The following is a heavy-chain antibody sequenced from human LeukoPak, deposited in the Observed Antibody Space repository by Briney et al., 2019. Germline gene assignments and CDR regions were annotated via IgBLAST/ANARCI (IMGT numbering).Heavy chain of an antibody. J-gene: IGHJ5*02. CDR1: GFTFSDYY. CDR2: ISSSSSTM. D-gene: IGHD2-15*01. V-gene: IGHV3-11*04. CDR3: ARDLRYCSGGSCYYWFDP. Sequence: GGSLRLSCAASGFTFSDYYMSWIRQAPGKGLEWVSYISSSSSTMYYADSVKGRFTISRDNAKNSLYLQMNSLRAEDTAVYYCARDLRYCSGGSCYYWFDPWGQGTLVTVSS.